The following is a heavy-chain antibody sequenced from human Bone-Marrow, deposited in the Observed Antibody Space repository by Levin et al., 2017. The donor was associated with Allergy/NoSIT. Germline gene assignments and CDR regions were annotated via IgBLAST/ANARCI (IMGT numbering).Heavy chain of an antibody. J-gene: IGHJ5*01. V-gene: IGHV4-59*08. CDR1: GASIRSFY. CDR3: ARQAVPAAMNGFDS. D-gene: IGHD2-2*01. Sequence: PSQTLSLPCPVSGASIRSFYWSWIRQPPGKGLEWIGYIYYSGSTNYSPSLKSRVSMSADMSRNQVYLTMSSVTAADTAVYYCARQAVPAAMNGFDSWGQGTLVTVSS. CDR2: IYYSGST.